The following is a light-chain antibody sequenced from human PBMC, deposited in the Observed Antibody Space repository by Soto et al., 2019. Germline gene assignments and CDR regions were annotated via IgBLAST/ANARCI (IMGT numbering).Light chain of an antibody. CDR1: QIVSTTY. Sequence: EIVLTQSPGTLSLSPGERATLSCRASQIVSTTYLAWYQQKPGQAPRLLIYGSSSRAPGIPDRFSGSGSGTDFTLNISRLEPEDFAVYYCQQYGSSPMYTFGQGTKLEIK. J-gene: IGKJ2*01. CDR3: QQYGSSPMYT. V-gene: IGKV3-20*01. CDR2: GSS.